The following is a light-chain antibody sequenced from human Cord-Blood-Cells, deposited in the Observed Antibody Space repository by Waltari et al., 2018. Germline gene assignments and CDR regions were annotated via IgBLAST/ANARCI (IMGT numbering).Light chain of an antibody. J-gene: IGKJ2*01. CDR1: QSVSRN. CDR3: QQYNNWPYT. Sequence: EIVMTQSPAPLSVSPGERATLSCRASQSVSRNLAWYQQKPGQAPRLLIYGSSTRATGIPSRFSGSGSETEFTLTISSLQSEDFAVYYCQQYNNWPYTFGQGTKLEIK. CDR2: GSS. V-gene: IGKV3-15*01.